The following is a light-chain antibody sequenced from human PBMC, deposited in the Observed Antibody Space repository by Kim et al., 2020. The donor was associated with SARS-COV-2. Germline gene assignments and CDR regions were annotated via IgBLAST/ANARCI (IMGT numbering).Light chain of an antibody. J-gene: IGKJ2*03. CDR1: QDINRF. Sequence: DIQMTQSPSAMSASVGDRVTITCRASQDINRFLAWFQQKPGKVPKRLIYHASTLQSGVPSRFSGSGSGTEFSLTISSLQPEDFATYYCLQHKSYPYSFGQGTKVDIK. V-gene: IGKV1-17*03. CDR3: LQHKSYPYS. CDR2: HAS.